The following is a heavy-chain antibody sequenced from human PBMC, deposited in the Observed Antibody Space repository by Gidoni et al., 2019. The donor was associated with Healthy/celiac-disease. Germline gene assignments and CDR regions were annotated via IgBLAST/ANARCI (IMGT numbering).Heavy chain of an antibody. V-gene: IGHV3-9*01. Sequence: EVQLVESGGGLVQPGRSLRLSCAASGFTFDDYAMHWVRQAPGKGLEWVSGISWNSGSIGYADSVKGRFTISRDNAKNSLYLQMNSLRAEDTALYYCAKVPRGSDGNLIWYWGQGTLVTVSS. J-gene: IGHJ4*02. CDR2: ISWNSGSI. CDR1: GFTFDDYA. D-gene: IGHD3-16*01. CDR3: AKVPRGSDGNLIWY.